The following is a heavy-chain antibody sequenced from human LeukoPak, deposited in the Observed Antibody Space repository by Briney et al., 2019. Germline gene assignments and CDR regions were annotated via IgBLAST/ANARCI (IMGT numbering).Heavy chain of an antibody. CDR1: GYTFTSYG. CDR3: ARGTITMVRGVIMLSWFDP. D-gene: IGHD3-10*01. V-gene: IGHV1-18*01. CDR2: ISAYNGNT. J-gene: IGHJ5*02. Sequence: GASVKVSCKASGYTFTSYGISWVRQAPGQGLEWMGWISAYNGNTNYAQKLQGRVTMTTDTSTSTAYMELRSLRSDDTAVYYCARGTITMVRGVIMLSWFDPGAREPWSPSPQ.